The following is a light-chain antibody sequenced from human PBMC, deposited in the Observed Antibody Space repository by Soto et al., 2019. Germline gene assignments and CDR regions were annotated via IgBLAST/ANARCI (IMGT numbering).Light chain of an antibody. Sequence: QSALTQPASVSGSPGQSLTISCTGTSSDVGGYNYVSWYQQHPGKAPKLMIYDVRNRPSGVSNRFSGSKSGNTASLTISGLQAEDEADYYCSSYTISSTLVVFGGGTKLTVL. CDR3: SSYTISSTLVV. CDR1: SSDVGGYNY. J-gene: IGLJ2*01. V-gene: IGLV2-14*01. CDR2: DVR.